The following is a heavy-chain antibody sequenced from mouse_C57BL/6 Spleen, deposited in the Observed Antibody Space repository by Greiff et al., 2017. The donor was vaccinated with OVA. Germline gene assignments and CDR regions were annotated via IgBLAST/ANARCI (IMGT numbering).Heavy chain of an antibody. J-gene: IGHJ4*01. V-gene: IGHV2-9*01. Sequence: QVQLQESGPGLVAPSPSLSITCTASGFSLTSYCVHWVRQPPGKGLEWLGVIWGAGGTNYYSALMSRLSISKDNSKSQVLLQMNSPQTDDTTMYYGAKQAPYAMDYWGQGTSVTVSS. CDR3: AKQAPYAMDY. CDR1: GFSLTSYC. CDR2: IWGAGGT.